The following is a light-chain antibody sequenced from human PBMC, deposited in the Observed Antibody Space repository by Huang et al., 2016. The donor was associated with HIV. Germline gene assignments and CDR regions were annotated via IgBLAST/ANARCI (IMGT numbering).Light chain of an antibody. V-gene: IGKV3-20*01. CDR1: QSVSTSY. Sequence: EIVLTPSPGTLSLSPGGRATLSCSASQSVSTSYLAWYQQKPGQAPRLLSSVASSRETGIPDRFSGSGSGTDFTLTISRLEPEDFAVYYCQQYGSSLWTFGQGTKVEIK. CDR2: VAS. CDR3: QQYGSSLWT. J-gene: IGKJ1*01.